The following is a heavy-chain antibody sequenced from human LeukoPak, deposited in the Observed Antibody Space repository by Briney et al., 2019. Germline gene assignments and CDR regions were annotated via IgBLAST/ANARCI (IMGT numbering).Heavy chain of an antibody. CDR2: ISHNIGIT. Sequence: GGSLILSCAASGFTFSSYAMNWVRQAPGKGLEWVSTISHNIGITYYADSVKGRYTISRDNSKNTLYLQMSSLSAEDTALYYCAKGAGSPYYFDYWGQGTLVTVSS. CDR3: AKGAGSPYYFDY. CDR1: GFTFSSYA. V-gene: IGHV3-23*01. D-gene: IGHD1-26*01. J-gene: IGHJ4*02.